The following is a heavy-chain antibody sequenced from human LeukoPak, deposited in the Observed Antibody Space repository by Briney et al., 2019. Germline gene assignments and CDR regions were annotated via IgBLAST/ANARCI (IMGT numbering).Heavy chain of an antibody. CDR3: AREKRDGYNQNLDAFDI. V-gene: IGHV3-53*01. Sequence: GGSLRLSCAASGFTVSSNYMSWVRQAPGKGLEWVSVIYSGGSTYYADSVKGRFTISRDNSKNTLYLQMNSLRAADTAVYYCAREKRDGYNQNLDAFDIWGQGTMVTVSS. J-gene: IGHJ3*02. CDR1: GFTVSSNY. D-gene: IGHD5-24*01. CDR2: IYSGGST.